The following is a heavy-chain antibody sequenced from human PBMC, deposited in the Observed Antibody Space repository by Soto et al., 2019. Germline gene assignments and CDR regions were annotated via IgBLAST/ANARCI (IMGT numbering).Heavy chain of an antibody. CDR3: ARGDHGMSGSYSRVDP. J-gene: IGHJ5*02. V-gene: IGHV4-31*03. Sequence: QVQLQESGPGLVKPSQTLSLTCTVSGGSISSGGYYWSWIRQHPGKGLEWIGYIYYSGSTYYNPSLKSRVTISVDTSKNQFSLKLSSVTAADTAVYYCARGDHGMSGSYSRVDPWGQGTLVTVSS. D-gene: IGHD1-26*01. CDR1: GGSISSGGYY. CDR2: IYYSGST.